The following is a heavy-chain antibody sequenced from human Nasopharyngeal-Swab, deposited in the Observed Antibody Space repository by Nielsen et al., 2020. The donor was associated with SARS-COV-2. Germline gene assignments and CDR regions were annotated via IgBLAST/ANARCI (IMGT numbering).Heavy chain of an antibody. CDR3: AKEGEWELLKNAFDI. CDR1: GFTFSDYY. D-gene: IGHD1-26*01. Sequence: GGSLRLSCAASGFTFSDYYMSWIRQAPGKGLEWVSYISSSGSTIYYADSVKGRFTISRDNAKNSLYLQMNSLRAEDTAVYYCAKEGEWELLKNAFDIWGQGTMVTVSS. CDR2: ISSSGSTI. J-gene: IGHJ3*02. V-gene: IGHV3-11*04.